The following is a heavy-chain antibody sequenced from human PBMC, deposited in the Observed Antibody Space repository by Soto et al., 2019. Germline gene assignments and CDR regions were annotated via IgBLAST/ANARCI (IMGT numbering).Heavy chain of an antibody. CDR1: GFTFRNYD. CDR2: ISAAGDP. J-gene: IGHJ6*02. Sequence: EVQLVESGGGLVQPGGSLRLSCEASGFTFRNYDMHWVRQGTGTGLEWVSGISAAGDPDYADSVEGRFTISRENAQNSFFLQMNSLRVGDTAVYYCARTDRDFYGLDVWGQGTTVIVSS. V-gene: IGHV3-13*05. CDR3: ARTDRDFYGLDV.